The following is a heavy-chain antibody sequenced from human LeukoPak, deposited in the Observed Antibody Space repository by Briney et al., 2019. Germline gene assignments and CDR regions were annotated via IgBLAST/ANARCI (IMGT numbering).Heavy chain of an antibody. CDR2: ISGSGGDT. J-gene: IGHJ4*02. Sequence: GGSLRLSCAASGFTFSNFAVSWVRQATGKGLEWVSTISGSGGDTYYADSVRGRFTISRDNAKNTLYLQMNGLRAEDTAVYYCTRIYYYDSSGYHMASWGQGTLVTVSS. CDR1: GFTFSNFA. D-gene: IGHD3-22*01. V-gene: IGHV3-23*01. CDR3: TRIYYYDSSGYHMAS.